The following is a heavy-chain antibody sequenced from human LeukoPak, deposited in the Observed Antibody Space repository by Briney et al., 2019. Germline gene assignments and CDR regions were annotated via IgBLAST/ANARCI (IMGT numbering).Heavy chain of an antibody. CDR3: ARDQRAGVCGSVGGLFASYNTYYYMDV. V-gene: IGHV1-46*01. CDR2: INPSDGAT. CDR1: GYTFTMYY. D-gene: IGHD1-26*01. J-gene: IGHJ6*03. Sequence: GASVKVSCKASGYTFTMYYIHWVRQAPGQGLEWMGMINPSDGATTYAQRFQGRVTMTRDMCTTTVYVALRSLRSEDTAVYFCARDQRAGVCGSVGGLFASYNTYYYMDVWGRGTTVTVSS.